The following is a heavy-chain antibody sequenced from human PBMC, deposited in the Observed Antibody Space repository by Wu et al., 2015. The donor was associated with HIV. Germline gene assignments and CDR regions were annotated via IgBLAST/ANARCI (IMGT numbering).Heavy chain of an antibody. Sequence: QVQLVQSGAEVKKPGASVKVSCKASGYTFTGYYMHWVRQAPGQGLEWMGLVNIKYGGTNYARKFQGRLTVTADTSIDTAYMELRTLTSDDTAVYYCARGEFFDTSGFYYACLDSWGQGTLATVSS. CDR1: GYTFTGYY. CDR3: ARGEFFDTSGFYYACLDS. V-gene: IGHV1-2*02. CDR2: VNIKYGGT. D-gene: IGHD3-22*01. J-gene: IGHJ4*02.